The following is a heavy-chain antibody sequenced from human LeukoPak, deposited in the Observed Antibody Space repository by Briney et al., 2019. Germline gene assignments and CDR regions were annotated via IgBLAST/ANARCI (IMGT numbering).Heavy chain of an antibody. CDR2: IKSKGEGTTT. CDR1: GFTFSNAW. J-gene: IGHJ4*02. D-gene: IGHD3-9*01. V-gene: IGHV3-15*01. CDR3: ATDRVRDDITPRRFNY. Sequence: NPGGSLRLSCAASGFTFSNAWMSWVRQAPGKGLEWVGRIKSKGEGTTTDSAALVKRRFNTSRDDSTTTLYLQMNSQKTEYTAVYYCATDRVRDDITPRRFNYRGERALVSVSS.